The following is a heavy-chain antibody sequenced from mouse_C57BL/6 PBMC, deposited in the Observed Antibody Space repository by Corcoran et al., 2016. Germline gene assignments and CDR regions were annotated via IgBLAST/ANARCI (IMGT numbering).Heavy chain of an antibody. CDR3: ARFDYDEGFDY. CDR2: INTYSGVP. J-gene: IGHJ2*01. Sequence: QIQLVQSGPELKKPGETVKISCKASGYTFTTYGMSWVKQAPGKGLKWMGWINTYSGVPTYADDFKGRFAFSLETSASTAYLQINNLKNEDTATYFCARFDYDEGFDYWGQGTTLTVSS. V-gene: IGHV9-3*01. D-gene: IGHD2-4*01. CDR1: GYTFTTYG.